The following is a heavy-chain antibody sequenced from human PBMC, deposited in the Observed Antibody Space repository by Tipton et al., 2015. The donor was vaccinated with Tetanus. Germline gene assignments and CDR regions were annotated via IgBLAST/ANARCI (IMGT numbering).Heavy chain of an antibody. CDR2: IFDTGST. V-gene: IGHV4-59*01. J-gene: IGHJ4*02. CDR3: AGGWGSSWYYFDN. CDR1: GGSISSFY. Sequence: TLSLTCTVSGGSISSFYWTWIRQPPGKGLEWIGYIFDTGSTNYNPSLKSRVTMSVDTSKNQFSLHLTSVTAADTAVYYCAGGWGSSWYYFDNWGQGTLVTVSS. D-gene: IGHD6-13*01.